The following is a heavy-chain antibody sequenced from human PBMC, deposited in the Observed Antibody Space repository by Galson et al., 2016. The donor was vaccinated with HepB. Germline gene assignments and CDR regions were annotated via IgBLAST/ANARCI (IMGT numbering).Heavy chain of an antibody. CDR1: GGSISNTNYY. V-gene: IGHV4-39*01. D-gene: IGHD4-17*01. J-gene: IGHJ4*02. CDR3: AGQTTVTTIEFDY. Sequence: SETLSLTCTVSGGSISNTNYYWGWIRQPPGKGLEWIGSIYYNGNTYYNSSLKSRVTISVDTSKNQFSLKLNSVTAADTAVYSCAGQTTVTTIEFDYWGQGTLVTVS. CDR2: IYYNGNT.